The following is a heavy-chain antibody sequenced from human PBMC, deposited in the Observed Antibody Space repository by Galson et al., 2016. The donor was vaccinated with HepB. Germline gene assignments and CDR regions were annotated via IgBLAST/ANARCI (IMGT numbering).Heavy chain of an antibody. CDR3: ASGEKEGF. Sequence: SLRLSCAASGFTFNNYGMTWVRQAPGKGLEVVSSISRSGDSRDYADSVKGRFTISRDNSKNTLYLQMNRLRAEDTAVYYCASGEKEGFWGQGTLVTVSS. V-gene: IGHV3-23*01. CDR2: ISRSGDSR. D-gene: IGHD3-10*01. CDR1: GFTFNNYG. J-gene: IGHJ4*02.